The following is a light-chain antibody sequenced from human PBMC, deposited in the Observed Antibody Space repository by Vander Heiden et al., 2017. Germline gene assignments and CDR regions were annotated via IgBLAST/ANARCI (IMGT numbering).Light chain of an antibody. V-gene: IGKV4-1*01. CDR1: QSLLYSFNHNNY. Sequence: IVMTQSPDSLPVSLRERATINCKSSQSLLYSFNHNNYLAWYQQKPGQPPKLLIYCASTRASGVPDRFRGSGSGTDFTLTISSLQAEDVAVYYCQQYYGTPLTFGEGTQVEIK. CDR2: CAS. CDR3: QQYYGTPLT. J-gene: IGKJ4*01.